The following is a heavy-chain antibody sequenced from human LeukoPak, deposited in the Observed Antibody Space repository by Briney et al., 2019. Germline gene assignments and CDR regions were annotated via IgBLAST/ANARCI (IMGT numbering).Heavy chain of an antibody. CDR3: ARENDTIGFSASGFDS. J-gene: IGHJ4*02. CDR1: GGSISGYY. V-gene: IGHV4-59*01. Sequence: SETLSLTCTVSGGSISGYYWNWIRQTPGKGLEWIGYIYYTGSTNYKHSLKSLVTISVDTSKNQLSLELSSVTAADTALYYCARENDTIGFSASGFDSWGQGTLVTVSS. CDR2: IYYTGST. D-gene: IGHD3-22*01.